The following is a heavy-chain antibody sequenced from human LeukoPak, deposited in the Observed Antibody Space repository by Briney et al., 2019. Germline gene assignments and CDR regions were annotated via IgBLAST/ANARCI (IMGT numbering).Heavy chain of an antibody. D-gene: IGHD5-12*01. Sequence: PGGSLRLSCAASGFTFSSYAMSWVRQAPGKGLQWVSGIDTKGTRTYYADSVKGRFSISTDSSKNTLFLQMNSLRVEDTAVYYCVKEVVATIPPLWGQGILVTVSS. CDR3: VKEVVATIPPL. J-gene: IGHJ4*02. CDR1: GFTFSSYA. CDR2: IDTKGTRT. V-gene: IGHV3-23*01.